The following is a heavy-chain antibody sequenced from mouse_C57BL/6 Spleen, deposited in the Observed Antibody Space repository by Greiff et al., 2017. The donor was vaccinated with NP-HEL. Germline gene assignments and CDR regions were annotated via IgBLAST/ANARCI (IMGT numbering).Heavy chain of an antibody. D-gene: IGHD2-1*01. CDR2: IRLKSDNYAT. V-gene: IGHV6-3*01. CDR1: GFTFSNYW. CDR3: TYYGNHPFAY. Sequence: EVKLMESGGGLVQPGGSMKLSCVASGFTFSNYWMNWVRQSPEKGLEWVAQIRLKSDNYATHYAESVKGRFTISRDDSKSSVYLQMNNLRAEDTGIYYCTYYGNHPFAYWGQGTLVTVSA. J-gene: IGHJ3*01.